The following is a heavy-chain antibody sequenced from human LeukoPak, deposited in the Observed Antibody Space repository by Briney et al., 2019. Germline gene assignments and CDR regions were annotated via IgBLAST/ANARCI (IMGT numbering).Heavy chain of an antibody. CDR2: ISGSGGST. D-gene: IGHD3-22*01. CDR3: AKRPAYDSSGSVRDY. Sequence: GGSLRLSCAASGFTFSSYAMSWVRQAPGKGLEWVSTISGSGGSTYYADSVKGRFTISRDNSKNTLYLQMNSLRAEDTAVYYCAKRPAYDSSGSVRDYWGQGTLVTVSS. J-gene: IGHJ4*02. CDR1: GFTFSSYA. V-gene: IGHV3-23*01.